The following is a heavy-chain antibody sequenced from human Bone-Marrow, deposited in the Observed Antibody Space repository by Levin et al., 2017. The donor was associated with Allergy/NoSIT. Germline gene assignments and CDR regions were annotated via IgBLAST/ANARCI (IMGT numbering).Heavy chain of an antibody. J-gene: IGHJ4*02. CDR1: GFTFSSHG. CDR2: ISYDGSND. V-gene: IGHV3-30*18. CDR3: AKDRPQATDYYDNSGSLDY. Sequence: SCAVSGFTFSSHGMHWVRQAPGKGLEWVAVISYDGSNDYYADSVKGRFTISRDNSKNTLYLQMNSLRAEDTAIYYCAKDRPQATDYYDNSGSLDYWGRGTLVTVSS. D-gene: IGHD3-22*01.